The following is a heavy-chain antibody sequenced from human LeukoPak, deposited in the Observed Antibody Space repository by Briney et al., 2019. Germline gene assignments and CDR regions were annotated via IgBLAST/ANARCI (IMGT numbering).Heavy chain of an antibody. Sequence: GGSLRLSCSASGFTFSCYRMKWLRPAPGKGREGVSSISSSGSYISYADSGKGRFTTSRDNAKNSLYLQMNSLRAEDTAVYYCARGVYCGGDCYSEYSDYWGQGTLVTVSS. CDR1: GFTFSCYR. CDR3: ARGVYCGGDCYSEYSDY. J-gene: IGHJ4*02. D-gene: IGHD2-21*01. V-gene: IGHV3-21*01. CDR2: ISSSGSYI.